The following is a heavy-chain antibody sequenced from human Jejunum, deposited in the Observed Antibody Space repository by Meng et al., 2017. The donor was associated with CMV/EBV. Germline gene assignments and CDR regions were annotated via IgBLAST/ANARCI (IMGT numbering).Heavy chain of an antibody. CDR3: ARGLGHASNNSHDY. J-gene: IGHJ4*02. D-gene: IGHD1-1*01. Sequence: VSGDSMRSNYWSWIRQPPGKGLEWIGYVYYSGSATYNPSLRSRVTISLDMSKNQFSLNLRSLTAADTAMYFCARGLGHASNNSHDYWGQGTPVTVSS. CDR2: VYYSGSA. CDR1: GDSMRSNY. V-gene: IGHV4-59*01.